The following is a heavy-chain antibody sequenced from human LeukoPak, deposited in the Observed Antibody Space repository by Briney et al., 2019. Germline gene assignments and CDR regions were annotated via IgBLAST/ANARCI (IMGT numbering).Heavy chain of an antibody. Sequence: GGSLRLSCAASGFTVSNNYMTWVRQAPGKGLEWVSVIYSAGSTYYADSVKGRFTIYRDNSKNTLNLQMNSLRAEDTAVYYCARASRGYNYLYFDYWGQGALVTVSS. D-gene: IGHD5-18*01. CDR2: IYSAGST. CDR3: ARASRGYNYLYFDY. V-gene: IGHV3-53*01. CDR1: GFTVSNNY. J-gene: IGHJ4*02.